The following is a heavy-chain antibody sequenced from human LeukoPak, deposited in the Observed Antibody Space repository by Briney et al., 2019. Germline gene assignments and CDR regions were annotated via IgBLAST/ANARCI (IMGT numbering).Heavy chain of an antibody. D-gene: IGHD6-13*01. CDR1: GFTLSSYW. J-gene: IGHJ4*02. CDR2: INSDGSST. V-gene: IGHV3-74*01. CDR3: ARIASHSSSWYDGGY. Sequence: GGALRHSCAASGFTLSSYWMHWVRQAPGKGLVWVSRINSDGSSTTYADSVKGRFTISRDNARNTLYLQMNSLRAEDTGVYYCARIASHSSSWYDGGYWGQGTLVTVSS.